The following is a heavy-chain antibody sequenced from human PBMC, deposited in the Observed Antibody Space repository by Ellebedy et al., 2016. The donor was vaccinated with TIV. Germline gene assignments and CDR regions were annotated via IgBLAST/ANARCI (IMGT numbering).Heavy chain of an antibody. Sequence: PGGSLRLSCEASGFTFSSHGMNWVRQAPGKGLEWVAVISYAGRDKYYVDSVKGRFTISRDNSKNTVYLQMNSLRAEDTAVYYCARGASLYGDYVFDYWGQGTLVTVSS. CDR3: ARGASLYGDYVFDY. D-gene: IGHD4-17*01. V-gene: IGHV3-30*03. CDR2: ISYAGRDK. CDR1: GFTFSSHG. J-gene: IGHJ4*02.